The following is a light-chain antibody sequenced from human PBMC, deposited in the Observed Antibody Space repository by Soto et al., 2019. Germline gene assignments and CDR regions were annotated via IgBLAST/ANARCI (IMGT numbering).Light chain of an antibody. J-gene: IGLJ2*01. V-gene: IGLV1-40*01. CDR2: GXT. CDR1: SSNIGAGYD. Sequence: QSVLTQPPSVSGAPGQRVTISCTGSSSNIGAGYDVHWYQHLPGTAPKFLIVGXTXXXXXXXXXXSGSKSGTSASLTITGXXXXXXXXXXCQSFDSSLSGWVFGGGTKVTVL. CDR3: QSFDSSLSGWV.